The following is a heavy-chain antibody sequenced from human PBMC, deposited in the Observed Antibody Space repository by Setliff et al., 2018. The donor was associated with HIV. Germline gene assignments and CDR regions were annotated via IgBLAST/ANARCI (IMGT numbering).Heavy chain of an antibody. CDR2: IYSTDTT. CDR1: AVSIGGYS. J-gene: IGHJ4*02. D-gene: IGHD4-17*01. CDR3: TRRDVTTGMDS. Sequence: SETLSLTCTVSAVSIGGYSWSWIRQSPGKGLEWIGSIYSTDTTNHNPSLESRVTISVDKSKNQFSLKLNSVTAADTAVYYCTRRDVTTGMDSWGPGILVTVSS. V-gene: IGHV4-4*09.